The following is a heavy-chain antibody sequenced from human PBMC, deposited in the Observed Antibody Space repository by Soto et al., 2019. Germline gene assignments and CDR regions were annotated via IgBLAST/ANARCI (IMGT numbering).Heavy chain of an antibody. V-gene: IGHV3-30-3*01. CDR2: ISYDGSNK. J-gene: IGHJ4*02. CDR1: GFTFSSYA. Sequence: QVQLVESGGGVVQPGRSLRLSCAASGFTFSSYAMHWVRQAPGKGLEWVAVISYDGSNKYYADSVKGRFTLSRDNSKNTLYLQMNSLRAEDTAVYYCERGGRNYYFDYWGQGTLVTVSS. D-gene: IGHD1-26*01. CDR3: ERGGRNYYFDY.